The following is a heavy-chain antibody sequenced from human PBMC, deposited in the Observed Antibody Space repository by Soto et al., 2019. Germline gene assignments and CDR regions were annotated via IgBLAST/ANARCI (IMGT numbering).Heavy chain of an antibody. J-gene: IGHJ4*02. CDR1: GGSISSSNW. D-gene: IGHD3-22*01. CDR3: ARANYFDSSGPFDY. Sequence: PSETLSLTCAVSGGSISSSNWWSWVSKPPGKGLEWIGEIYHSGSTNYNPSLKSRVTISVDKSKNQFSLKVSSVTAADTAVYYCARANYFDSSGPFDYWGPGTLVTVSS. V-gene: IGHV4-4*02. CDR2: IYHSGST.